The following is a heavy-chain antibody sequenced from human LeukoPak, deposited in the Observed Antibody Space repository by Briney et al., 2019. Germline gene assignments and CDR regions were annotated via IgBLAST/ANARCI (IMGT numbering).Heavy chain of an antibody. Sequence: PGGSLRLSCAASGFTFSSYGMHWVRQAPGKGLEWVAFIRYDGSNKYYADSVKGRFTISRDNSKNTLYLQMNSLRAEDTAVYYCAREEMATEGRFDYWGQGTLVTVSS. V-gene: IGHV3-30*02. D-gene: IGHD5-24*01. CDR3: AREEMATEGRFDY. CDR1: GFTFSSYG. CDR2: IRYDGSNK. J-gene: IGHJ4*02.